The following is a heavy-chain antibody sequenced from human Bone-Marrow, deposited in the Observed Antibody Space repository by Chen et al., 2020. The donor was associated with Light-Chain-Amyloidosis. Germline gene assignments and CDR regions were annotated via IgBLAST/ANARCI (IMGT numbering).Heavy chain of an antibody. D-gene: IGHD2-21*02. CDR1: GYTSTAYI. Sequence: QVHLVQSGSELKKPGASVKLSCKTSGYTSTAYIVNWVRQAPGQGLQWVGRINTDIGNATYAQGFTGRFVISLDTSVTTAYLQITGLKAEDTAVYYCARGVGVTGDSNFDSWGQGTRVTVSS. J-gene: IGHJ4*02. V-gene: IGHV7-4-1*02. CDR3: ARGVGVTGDSNFDS. CDR2: INTDIGNA.